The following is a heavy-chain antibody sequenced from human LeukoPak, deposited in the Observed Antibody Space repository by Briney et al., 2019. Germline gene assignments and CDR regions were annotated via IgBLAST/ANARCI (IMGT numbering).Heavy chain of an antibody. Sequence: PGGSLRLSCAASGFTFSSYEMNWVRQAPGKGLEWVSSISGSSSYIYYADSVKGRFTISRDNAKNSLDLQMNSLRAEDTAVYYCARDGRGDYCSGGNCLMFDPWGQGTLVTVSS. CDR2: ISGSSSYI. V-gene: IGHV3-21*06. J-gene: IGHJ5*02. D-gene: IGHD2-15*01. CDR1: GFTFSSYE. CDR3: ARDGRGDYCSGGNCLMFDP.